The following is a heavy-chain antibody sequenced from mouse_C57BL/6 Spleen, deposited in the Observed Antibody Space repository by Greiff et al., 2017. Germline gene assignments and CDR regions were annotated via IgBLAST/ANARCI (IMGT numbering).Heavy chain of an antibody. D-gene: IGHD4-1*01. CDR1: GYAFTNYL. CDR3: ARSGAFRGFAY. CDR2: INPGSGGT. J-gene: IGHJ3*01. V-gene: IGHV1-54*01. Sequence: VQLQQSGAELVRPGTSVKVSCKASGYAFTNYLIEWVKQRPGQGLEWIGVINPGSGGTNYNEKFKGKATLTADKSSSTAYMQLSSLTSEDSAVYFCARSGAFRGFAYWGQGTLVTVSA.